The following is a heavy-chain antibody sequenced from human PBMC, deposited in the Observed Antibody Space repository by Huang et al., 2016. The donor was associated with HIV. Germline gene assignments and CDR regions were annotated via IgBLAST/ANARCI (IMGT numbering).Heavy chain of an antibody. CDR1: GGSFKISG. CDR2: SLPMLLRA. CDR3: ASGASYEIWTPYYSGWHYSMDV. V-gene: IGHV1-69*13. Sequence: QVHLVQSGAEVKKPGSSVRVYCTASGGSFKISGISWVGQAPGQGLEWLGGSLPMLLRANYEQKMRDRVTITARESTTTVYMDLTSLRPEDTAVYYCASGASYEIWTPYYSGWHYSMDVWGEGTTVTVSS. D-gene: IGHD3-9*01. J-gene: IGHJ6*03.